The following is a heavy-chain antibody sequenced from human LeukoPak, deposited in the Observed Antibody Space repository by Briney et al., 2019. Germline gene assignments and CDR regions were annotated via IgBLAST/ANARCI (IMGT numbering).Heavy chain of an antibody. CDR2: MNPNSGNT. Sequence: GASVKVSCKASGCTFTSYDINWVRQATGQGPEWMGWMNPNSGNTGYAQKFQGRVNITRNTSISTAYMELSSLRSEDTAVYYCARRTLTIRTFDIWGQGTMVTVSS. J-gene: IGHJ3*02. CDR1: GCTFTSYD. CDR3: ARRTLTIRTFDI. V-gene: IGHV1-8*01. D-gene: IGHD3-3*01.